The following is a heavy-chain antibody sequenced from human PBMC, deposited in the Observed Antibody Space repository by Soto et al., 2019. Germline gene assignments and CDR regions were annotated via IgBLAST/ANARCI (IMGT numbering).Heavy chain of an antibody. V-gene: IGHV4-31*03. CDR1: GGSISSGVYY. J-gene: IGHJ6*02. D-gene: IGHD6-13*01. CDR3: ARTHIAAAAPYGMDV. CDR2: IYYSGST. Sequence: SETLSLTCTVSGGSISSGVYYWSWIRQHPGKGLEWIGYIYYSGSTYYNPSLKSRVTISVDTSKNQFSLKLSSVTAADTAVYYCARTHIAAAAPYGMDVWGQGTTVTVSS.